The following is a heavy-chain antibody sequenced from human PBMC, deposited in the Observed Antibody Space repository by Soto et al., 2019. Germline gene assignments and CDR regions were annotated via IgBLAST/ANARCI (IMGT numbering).Heavy chain of an antibody. J-gene: IGHJ6*04. CDR1: GGTFSSYT. Sequence: QVQLVQSGAEVKKPGSSVKVSCKASGGTFSSYTISWVRQAPGQGLEWMGRIIPILGIANYAQKFQGRVTITAQKSTRTVYMELSSLRTEDTAVYYCARLALRRVERWGMAVWGEGPTVTVSS. CDR3: ARLALRRVERWGMAV. CDR2: IIPILGIA. D-gene: IGHD3-10*01. V-gene: IGHV1-69*02.